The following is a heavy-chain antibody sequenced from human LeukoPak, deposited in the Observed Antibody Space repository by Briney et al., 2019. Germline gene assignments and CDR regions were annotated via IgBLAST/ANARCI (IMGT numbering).Heavy chain of an antibody. J-gene: IGHJ4*02. CDR1: GFTFSDYY. CDR2: MRNKANGYTT. D-gene: IGHD3-16*01. V-gene: IGHV3-72*01. Sequence: SGGSLRLSCVASGFTFSDYYMDWVRQAPGKGLEWVGRMRNKANGYTTEYAASVKGRFTVSRDDSKNSLYLQMNTLKIEDTAVYYCVRDIGAARDYWGQGTLVTVSS. CDR3: VRDIGAARDY.